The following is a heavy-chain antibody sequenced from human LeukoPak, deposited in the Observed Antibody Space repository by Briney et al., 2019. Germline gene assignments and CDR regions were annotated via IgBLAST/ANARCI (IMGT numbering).Heavy chain of an antibody. J-gene: IGHJ4*02. Sequence: PGGSLRLSCAASGFTFSSYNMNWIRQAPGNGLEWVSSISSSSNYIYYADSVQGRFTISRDNAKNSLYLQMNSLRAEDTAVYYCARGSGSWYVYWGQGTLVTVSS. D-gene: IGHD6-13*01. CDR3: ARGSGSWYVY. CDR2: ISSSSNYI. CDR1: GFTFSSYN. V-gene: IGHV3-21*01.